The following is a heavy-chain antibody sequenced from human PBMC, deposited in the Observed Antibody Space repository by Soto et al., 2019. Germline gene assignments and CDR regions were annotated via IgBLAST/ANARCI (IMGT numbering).Heavy chain of an antibody. CDR2: INPNSGGT. CDR3: ARAKAGDNWFHX. Sequence: ASVKVSCKASGYTFTGYYMHWVRQAPGQGLEWMGLINPNSGGTNYANKFQGRVTMTRDTSISTAYMELSRLRSYDTAVYYCARAKAGDNWFHXWGQGTLVTVSX. V-gene: IGHV1-2*07. J-gene: IGHJ5*02. CDR1: GYTFTGYY.